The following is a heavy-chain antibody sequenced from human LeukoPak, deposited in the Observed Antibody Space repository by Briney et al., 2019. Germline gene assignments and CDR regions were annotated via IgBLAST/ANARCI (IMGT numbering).Heavy chain of an antibody. CDR2: MSYDANNK. CDR1: GFTFSRYT. CDR3: ARGGTYYDYWSDS. V-gene: IGHV3-30-3*01. D-gene: IGHD3-3*01. J-gene: IGHJ5*02. Sequence: GGSLRLSCAASGFTFSRYTMHWVRQAPDKGLQWVAVMSYDANNKYYADSVKGRFTISRDHSKSTLYLQMNSLRPEDTAVYYCARGGTYYDYWSDSWGQGTLVTVSS.